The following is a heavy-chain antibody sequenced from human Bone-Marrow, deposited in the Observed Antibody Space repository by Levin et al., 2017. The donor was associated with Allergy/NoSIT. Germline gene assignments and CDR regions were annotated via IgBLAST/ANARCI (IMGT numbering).Heavy chain of an antibody. CDR3: ARGIIGDVRVAHKEAFDI. Sequence: GESLKISCAASGFVFSTFAMSWVRQAPGKGLEWVSAISGSGSTTYYADSVKGRFTISRDNSKNTLYLQINSLRAEDTGVYFCARGIIGDVRVAHKEAFDIWGQGTMVSVSS. V-gene: IGHV3-23*01. D-gene: IGHD2-8*02. J-gene: IGHJ3*02. CDR1: GFVFSTFA. CDR2: ISGSGSTT.